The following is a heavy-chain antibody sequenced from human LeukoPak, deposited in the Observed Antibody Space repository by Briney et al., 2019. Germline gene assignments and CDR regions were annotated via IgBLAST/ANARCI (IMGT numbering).Heavy chain of an antibody. D-gene: IGHD3-10*01. J-gene: IGHJ4*02. CDR2: IHHSGST. CDR3: ARTRWFGEYDY. V-gene: IGHV4-4*02. CDR1: GGSISSNDW. Sequence: SGTLSLTCALSGGSISSNDWWSWVRQPPGKGLEWIGEIHHSGSTNYNPSLKSRVIISVDKSKNQFSLKLSSVTAADTAVYYCARTRWFGEYDYWGQGTLVTVSS.